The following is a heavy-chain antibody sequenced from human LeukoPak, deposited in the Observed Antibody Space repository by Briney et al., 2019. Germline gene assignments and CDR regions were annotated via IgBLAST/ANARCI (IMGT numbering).Heavy chain of an antibody. D-gene: IGHD6-13*01. CDR1: GGSISSSSYY. Sequence: SETLSLTCTVSGGSISSSSYYWGWIRQPPGKGLEWIGSIYYSGSTYYNPSLKSRVTISVDTSKNQFSLKLSSVTAADTAVYYCARGGIAAAGRQTTWAYYFDYWGQGTLVTVSS. V-gene: IGHV4-39*01. J-gene: IGHJ4*02. CDR3: ARGGIAAAGRQTTWAYYFDY. CDR2: IYYSGST.